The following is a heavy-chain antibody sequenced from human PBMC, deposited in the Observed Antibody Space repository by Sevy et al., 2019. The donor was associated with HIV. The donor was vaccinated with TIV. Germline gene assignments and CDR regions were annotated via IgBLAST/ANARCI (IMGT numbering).Heavy chain of an antibody. CDR3: VKASDPVDYYDSARPLGY. CDR2: ISGAADRT. D-gene: IGHD3-22*01. CDR1: GFIFGNYA. Sequence: GGSLRLSCAASGFIFGNYAMNWVRQAPGKGLEWISSISGAADRTHYADSVKGRFTISSDSSKNTLYLQMKSLRVEDTDVYYCVKASDPVDYYDSARPLGYWGQGTLVTVSS. V-gene: IGHV3-23*01. J-gene: IGHJ4*02.